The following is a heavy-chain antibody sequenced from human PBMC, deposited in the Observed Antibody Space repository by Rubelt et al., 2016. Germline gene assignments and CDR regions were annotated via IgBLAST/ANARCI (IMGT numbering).Heavy chain of an antibody. Sequence: QLQLQESGPGLVKPSETLSLTCTVSGGSISSSSYYWGWIRQPPGKGLEWIGSIYYSGSTYYNLSLKAGVPISVDTSKNQFSLKLSSGTAADTAVYYCARHPGSMAVADNYFDYWGQGTLVTVSS. J-gene: IGHJ4*02. CDR2: IYYSGST. CDR3: ARHPGSMAVADNYFDY. V-gene: IGHV4-39*01. D-gene: IGHD6-19*01. CDR1: GGSISSSSYY.